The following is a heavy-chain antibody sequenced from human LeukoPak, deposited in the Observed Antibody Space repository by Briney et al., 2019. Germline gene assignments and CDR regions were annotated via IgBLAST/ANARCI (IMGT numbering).Heavy chain of an antibody. CDR3: ARDGIAAAGQYYCYGMDV. CDR2: IWYDGDNK. V-gene: IGHV3-33*01. Sequence: PGGSLRLSCAASGFTFSSYGTHWVRQAPGKGLEWVAVIWYDGDNKYYAASVKGRFTISRDNSKNTLYLQMNSLRAEDTAVYYCARDGIAAAGQYYCYGMDVWRQGTTVTVSS. J-gene: IGHJ6*02. D-gene: IGHD6-13*01. CDR1: GFTFSSYG.